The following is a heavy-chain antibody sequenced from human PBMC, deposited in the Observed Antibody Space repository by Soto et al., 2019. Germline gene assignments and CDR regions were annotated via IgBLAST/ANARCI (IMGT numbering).Heavy chain of an antibody. CDR2: IFYSGTA. J-gene: IGHJ5*02. CDR1: GDSISGGNHY. D-gene: IGHD4-17*01. V-gene: IGHV4-30-4*01. CDR3: ARTDYGTAYFDP. Sequence: SETLPLTCTVSGDSISGGNHYWSWIRQPPGKGLEWIGYIFYSGTAYYNPSLKSRLTISVDTSKNQFSLKLSSVTAADTAVYYCARTDYGTAYFDPWGQGSLVTVSS.